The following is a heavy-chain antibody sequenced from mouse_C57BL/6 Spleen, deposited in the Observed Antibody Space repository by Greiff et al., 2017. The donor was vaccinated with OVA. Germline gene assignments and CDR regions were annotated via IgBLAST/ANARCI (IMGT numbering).Heavy chain of an antibody. CDR2: INYDGSST. D-gene: IGHD2-5*01. V-gene: IGHV5-16*01. CDR1: GFTFSDYY. J-gene: IGHJ4*01. Sequence: EVKLVESEGGLVQPGSSMKLSCTASGFTFSDYYMAWVRQVPEKGLEWVANINYDGSSTYYLDSLKSRFIISRDNAKNILYLQMSSLKSEDTATYYCARDPGPYSNSYAMDYWGQGTSVTVSS. CDR3: ARDPGPYSNSYAMDY.